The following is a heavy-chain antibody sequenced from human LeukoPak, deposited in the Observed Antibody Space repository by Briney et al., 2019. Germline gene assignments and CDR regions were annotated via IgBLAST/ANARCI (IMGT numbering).Heavy chain of an antibody. V-gene: IGHV1-69*04. CDR3: AREPPSYYDILTGYPPGAFDS. Sequence: ASVKVSCKASGGTFSSYAISWVRQAPGQGLGWMGRIIPILGIANYARKFQGRVTITADKSTSTAYMELGSLRSEDTAVYYCAREPPSYYDILTGYPPGAFDSGAKGQWSPSLQ. J-gene: IGHJ3*01. CDR2: IIPILGIA. D-gene: IGHD3-9*01. CDR1: GGTFSSYA.